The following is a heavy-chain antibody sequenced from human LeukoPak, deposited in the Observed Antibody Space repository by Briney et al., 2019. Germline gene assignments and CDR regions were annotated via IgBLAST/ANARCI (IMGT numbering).Heavy chain of an antibody. CDR2: IYYSGST. Sequence: SETLSLTCTVSGGSISSYYWSWIRQPPGKGLEWIGYIYYSGSTNYNPSLKSRVTISVDTSKNQFSLKLSSVTAADTAVYYCARGAYCGGDCYYGVGAFDIWGQGTMVTVSS. V-gene: IGHV4-59*01. CDR1: GGSISSYY. J-gene: IGHJ3*02. CDR3: ARGAYCGGDCYYGVGAFDI. D-gene: IGHD2-21*02.